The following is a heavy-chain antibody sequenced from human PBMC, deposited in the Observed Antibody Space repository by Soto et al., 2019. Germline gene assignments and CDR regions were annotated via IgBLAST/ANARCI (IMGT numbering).Heavy chain of an antibody. D-gene: IGHD1-26*01. J-gene: IGHJ4*02. CDR1: GFTFTSCA. CDR3: AKVMRLRGRSTLPSSYYFHY. Sequence: PVGSLRLSCVAYGFTFTSCAMQWVRQAPGKGLEWVAIISYDGSNTYYADSVKGRFTISRDNSKNTLYLQMNSLRAEDTSVYFCAKVMRLRGRSTLPSSYYFHYWGQGT. V-gene: IGHV3-30*18. CDR2: ISYDGSNT.